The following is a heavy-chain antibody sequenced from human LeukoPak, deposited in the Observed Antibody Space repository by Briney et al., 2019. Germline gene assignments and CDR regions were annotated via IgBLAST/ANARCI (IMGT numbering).Heavy chain of an antibody. V-gene: IGHV3-66*01. CDR2: IYSGGSI. J-gene: IGHJ4*02. Sequence: GGSLRLSCAASGFTVSSYYMNWVRQAPGKGLEWVSVIYSGGSIYYADSVKGRFTISRDISKNTLYLQMNSLRAEDTAVYYCAKDRDIVATIFDYWGQGTLVTVSS. CDR1: GFTVSSYY. D-gene: IGHD5-12*01. CDR3: AKDRDIVATIFDY.